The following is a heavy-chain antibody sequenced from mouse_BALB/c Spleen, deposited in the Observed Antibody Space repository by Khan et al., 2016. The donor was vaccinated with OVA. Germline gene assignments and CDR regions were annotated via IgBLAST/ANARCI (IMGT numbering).Heavy chain of an antibody. CDR2: IWADGTT. CDR3: VRDGYYFDY. J-gene: IGHJ2*01. V-gene: IGHV2-9*02. Sequence: QVQLKESGPGLVAPSQSLSITFTVSGFSLTSFGVYWVRQPPGKGLEWLGVIWADGTTNYNSALMSRLSISKDNSKSQVFLKMNSLQTEDTAMYYCVRDGYYFDYWGQGTTLTVSS. D-gene: IGHD2-2*01. CDR1: GFSLTSFG.